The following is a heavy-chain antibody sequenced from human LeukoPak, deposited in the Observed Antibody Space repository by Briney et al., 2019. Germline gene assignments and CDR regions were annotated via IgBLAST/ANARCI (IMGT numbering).Heavy chain of an antibody. CDR2: IYSGGST. CDR1: GFTVSSNY. D-gene: IGHD3-10*01. CDR3: ERTMTGGLII. Sequence: GGSLRLSCAASGFTVSSNYMSWVRQAPGKGLEWVSVIYSGGSTYYADSVKGRFTISRHNSKNTVNLQMNSLRDEDTAVYYCERTMTGGLIIWGQGTQVTVPS. J-gene: IGHJ4*02. V-gene: IGHV3-53*01.